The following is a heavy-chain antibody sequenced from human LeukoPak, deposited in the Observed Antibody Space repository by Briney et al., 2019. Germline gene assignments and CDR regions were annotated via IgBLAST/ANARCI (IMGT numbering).Heavy chain of an antibody. Sequence: SQTLSLTCTDPGGSISSGSYYWSWIRQPAGKGLEWIGRIYTSGSTNYNPSLKSRVTMSVDTSKNQFSLRLSSVTAADTAVYYCARDVRTGYYKGYYFDYWGQGTLVTVSS. J-gene: IGHJ4*02. V-gene: IGHV4-61*02. CDR3: ARDVRTGYYKGYYFDY. CDR2: IYTSGST. D-gene: IGHD3-9*01. CDR1: GGSISSGSYY.